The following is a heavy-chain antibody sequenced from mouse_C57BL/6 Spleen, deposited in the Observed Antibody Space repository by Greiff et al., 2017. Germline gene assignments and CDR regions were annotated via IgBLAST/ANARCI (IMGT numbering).Heavy chain of an antibody. CDR1: GFTFSSYA. J-gene: IGHJ2*01. V-gene: IGHV5-4*03. D-gene: IGHD1-1*01. Sequence: DVKLVESGGGLVKPGGSLKLSCAASGFTFSSYAMSWVRQTPEKRLEWVATISDGGSYTYYPDNVKGRFTISRDNAKNNLYLQMSHLKSEDTAMYYCARAPNYYGSSLYYFDYWGQGTTLTVSS. CDR3: ARAPNYYGSSLYYFDY. CDR2: ISDGGSYT.